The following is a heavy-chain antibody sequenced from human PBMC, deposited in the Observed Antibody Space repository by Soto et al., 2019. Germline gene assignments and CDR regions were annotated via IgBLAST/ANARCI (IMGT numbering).Heavy chain of an antibody. J-gene: IGHJ6*02. CDR1: GGTFSSYT. V-gene: IGHV1-69*02. CDR2: IIPILGIA. D-gene: IGHD3-9*01. CDR3: ERADVLRYCGGGMDG. Sequence: QVQLVQSGAEVKKPGSSVKVSCKASGGTFSSYTISWVRQAPGQGLEWMGRIIPILGIANYAQKFQGRVTVTADKSTSTACTELSSLRSEDTAVYYCERADVLRYCGGGMDGWGQGTTVTVSS.